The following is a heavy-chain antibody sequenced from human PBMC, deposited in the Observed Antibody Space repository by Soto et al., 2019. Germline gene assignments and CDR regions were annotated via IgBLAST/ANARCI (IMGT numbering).Heavy chain of an antibody. CDR1: GGSISSSSYY. Sequence: PSETLSLTCTVSGGSISSSSYYWGWIRQPPGKGLEWIGSIYYSGSTYYNPSLKSRVTISVGTSKNQFSLKLSSVTAADTAVYYCARQGGYSSSWNNYYYYMDVWGKGTTVTVSS. V-gene: IGHV4-39*01. D-gene: IGHD6-13*01. J-gene: IGHJ6*03. CDR3: ARQGGYSSSWNNYYYYMDV. CDR2: IYYSGST.